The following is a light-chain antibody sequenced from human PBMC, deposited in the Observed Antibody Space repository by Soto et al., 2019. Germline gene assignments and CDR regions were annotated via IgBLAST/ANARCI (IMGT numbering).Light chain of an antibody. Sequence: EIVLTQSPGTLSLSPGERATLSCRASQSVSSSYLAWYQQKPGQAPRLLIYGASSRATGIPDRFSGSGSGTDFTLTISRLEPEDFAVYYCQQYGSSSLWTFGQGTKWIS. CDR1: QSVSSSY. CDR2: GAS. J-gene: IGKJ1*01. V-gene: IGKV3-20*01. CDR3: QQYGSSSLWT.